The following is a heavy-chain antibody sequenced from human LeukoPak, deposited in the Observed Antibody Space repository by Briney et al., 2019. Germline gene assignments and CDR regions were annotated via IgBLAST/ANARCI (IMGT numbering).Heavy chain of an antibody. J-gene: IGHJ4*02. CDR1: GGSFSGYY. V-gene: IGHV4-34*01. CDR2: INHSGST. CDR3: ARSRYSGYDLGY. Sequence: SETLSLTCAVYGGSFSGYYWSWIRQPPGQGLEWIGEINHSGSTNYNPSLKSRVTISVDTSKNQFSLKRSSVTAADTAVYYCARSRYSGYDLGYWGQGTLVTVSS. D-gene: IGHD5-12*01.